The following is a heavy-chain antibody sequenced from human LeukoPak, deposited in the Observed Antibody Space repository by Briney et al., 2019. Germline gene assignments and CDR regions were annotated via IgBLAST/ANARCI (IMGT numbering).Heavy chain of an antibody. D-gene: IGHD6-6*01. Sequence: GGSLRLSCAASGFTFSDHYMDWVRQAPGKGLEWVGRTRNKANSYTTEYAASVKGRFTISRDDSKNSLYLQMNSLKTEDTVVYYCASSGSSIAARVFDYWGQGTLVTVSS. CDR2: TRNKANSYTT. CDR3: ASSGSSIAARVFDY. V-gene: IGHV3-72*01. J-gene: IGHJ4*02. CDR1: GFTFSDHY.